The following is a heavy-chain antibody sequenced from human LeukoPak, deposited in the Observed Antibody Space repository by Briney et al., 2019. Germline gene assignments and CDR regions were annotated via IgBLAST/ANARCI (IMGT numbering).Heavy chain of an antibody. CDR1: GFTFSSYG. CDR3: ARNQHVLLWFGELSY. V-gene: IGHV3-33*01. CDR2: IWYDGSNK. Sequence: PGGSLRLSCAASGFTFSSYGMHWVRQAPGKGLEWVAVIWYDGSNKYYADSVKGRFTISRDNSKNTLYLQMNSLRAEDTAVYYCARNQHVLLWFGELSYRGQGTLVTVSS. J-gene: IGHJ4*02. D-gene: IGHD3-10*01.